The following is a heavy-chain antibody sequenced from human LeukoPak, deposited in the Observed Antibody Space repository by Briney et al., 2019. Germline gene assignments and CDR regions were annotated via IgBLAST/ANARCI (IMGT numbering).Heavy chain of an antibody. CDR1: GGSFSGYY. CDR2: INHSGST. V-gene: IGHV4-34*01. J-gene: IGHJ3*02. Sequence: PSETLSLTCAVYGGSFSGYYWSWIRQPPGKGLEWIGEINHSGSTNYNPSLKSRVTISVDTSRNQFSLKMSSVTAEDTAVYYCATSMVRNWNLPTYDAFDIWGQGTMVTVSS. CDR3: ATSMVRNWNLPTYDAFDI. D-gene: IGHD1-1*01.